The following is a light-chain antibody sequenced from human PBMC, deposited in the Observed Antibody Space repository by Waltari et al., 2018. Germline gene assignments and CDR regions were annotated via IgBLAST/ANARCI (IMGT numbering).Light chain of an antibody. CDR1: QSLLYGDRKTY. J-gene: IGKJ1*01. CDR3: VQGKDFPGT. V-gene: IGKV2-29*01. CDR2: EVS. Sequence: DIVMTQTPLSLSVTRGQPASMSRTSSQSLLYGDRKTYLYWYVQKSGQSPQLLIYEVSSRFAGVPDRFSGSGSWTNFTLKISRVEAEDVGVYYCVQGKDFPGTFGQGTKVEIK.